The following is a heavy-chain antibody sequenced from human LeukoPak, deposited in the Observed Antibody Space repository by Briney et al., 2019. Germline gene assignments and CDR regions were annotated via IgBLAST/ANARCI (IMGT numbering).Heavy chain of an antibody. CDR1: GFSFSSYW. J-gene: IGHJ6*02. D-gene: IGHD6-19*01. CDR2: IKEDGSKK. V-gene: IGHV3-7*03. CDR3: ARDPGRQYSSNADV. Sequence: GGSLRLSCAASGFSFSSYWMNWVRRAPGKGLEWLANIKEDGSKKYYVDSVKGRFTISRDNAKNSLYLQMDSLRAEDTAVYYCARDPGRQYSSNADVWGQGTTVTVSS.